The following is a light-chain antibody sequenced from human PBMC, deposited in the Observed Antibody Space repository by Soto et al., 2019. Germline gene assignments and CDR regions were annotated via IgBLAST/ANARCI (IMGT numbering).Light chain of an antibody. CDR1: QAINTY. J-gene: IGKJ4*01. V-gene: IGKV1-9*01. Sequence: DVQWTQSPSVLGASVEDRVTITCRASQAINTYLAWYQHKPGKAPNLLIYAASTLESGVPSRFSGSGSGTEFTLTVTSLQPEDFATSYCQHIDTFRLTVGGGTKVDIK. CDR3: QHIDTFRLT. CDR2: AAS.